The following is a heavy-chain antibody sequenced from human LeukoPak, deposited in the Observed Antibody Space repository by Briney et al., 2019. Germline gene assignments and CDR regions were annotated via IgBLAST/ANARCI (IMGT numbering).Heavy chain of an antibody. D-gene: IGHD3-22*01. CDR2: INPNSGGT. CDR1: GYSFTGYY. V-gene: IGHV1-2*02. Sequence: ASVKVSCKASGYSFTGYYMHWVRQAPGQGLEWMGSINPNSGGTNYAQKFQGRVTMTRDTSISTAYMELSRLRSDDTAVYHCARVNDSSGYTYFYYYGMDVWGQATTVTVSS. CDR3: ARVNDSSGYTYFYYYGMDV. J-gene: IGHJ6*02.